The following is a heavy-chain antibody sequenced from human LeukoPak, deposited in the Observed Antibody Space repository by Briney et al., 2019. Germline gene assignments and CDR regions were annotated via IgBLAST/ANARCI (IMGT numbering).Heavy chain of an antibody. Sequence: SETESLTCTVSGGSIHFYYWSWIRQPAGKGLEWIGRIYSTDSTNYSPSLTRQVTMSVDKSKNQLALNLSSVTAADTAVYYCARGIAVPYSFDSWGQRTMVALSS. V-gene: IGHV4-4*07. CDR2: IYSTDST. J-gene: IGHJ4*02. CDR1: GGSIHFYY. D-gene: IGHD6-19*01. CDR3: ARGIAVPYSFDS.